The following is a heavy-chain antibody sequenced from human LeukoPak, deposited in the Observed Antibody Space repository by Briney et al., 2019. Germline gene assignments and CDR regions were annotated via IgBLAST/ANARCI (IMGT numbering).Heavy chain of an antibody. D-gene: IGHD6-19*01. Sequence: PGSSLRLSCAASGFTFDDYAMHWVRQAPGKGLEWVSGISWNSGSIGYADSVQDRFTITRDNAKNTLYMQMNRLRAEDMALYYCAKDLSSGWYDGAFDIWGQGTMVTVSS. CDR3: AKDLSSGWYDGAFDI. CDR2: ISWNSGSI. V-gene: IGHV3-9*03. CDR1: GFTFDDYA. J-gene: IGHJ3*02.